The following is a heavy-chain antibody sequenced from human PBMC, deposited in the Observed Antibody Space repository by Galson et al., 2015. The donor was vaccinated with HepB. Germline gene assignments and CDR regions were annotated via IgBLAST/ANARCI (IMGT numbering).Heavy chain of an antibody. CDR3: ARGGTPTGCDY. CDR1: GFTFSSYS. V-gene: IGHV3-48*01. D-gene: IGHD1-1*01. J-gene: IGHJ4*02. CDR2: ISSSSSTI. Sequence: SLRLSCAASGFTFSSYSMNWVRQAPGKGLEWVSYISSSSSTIYYADSVKGRFTISRDNAKNSLYLQMNSLRAEDTAVYYCARGGTPTGCDYRGPGTLVTVSS.